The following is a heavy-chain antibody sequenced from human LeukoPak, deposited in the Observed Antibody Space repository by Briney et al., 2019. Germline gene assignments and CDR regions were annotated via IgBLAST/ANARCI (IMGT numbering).Heavy chain of an antibody. CDR1: GYTLTELS. D-gene: IGHD6-19*01. CDR2: FDPEDGET. Sequence: ASVKVSCKVSGYTLTELSMHWVRQAPGKGLEWMGGFDPEDGETIYAQKFQGRVTMTEDTSTDTAYMELSSLRSEDTAVYYCAIVRTVAGTRSYFDYWGREPWSPSPQ. V-gene: IGHV1-24*01. J-gene: IGHJ4*02. CDR3: AIVRTVAGTRSYFDY.